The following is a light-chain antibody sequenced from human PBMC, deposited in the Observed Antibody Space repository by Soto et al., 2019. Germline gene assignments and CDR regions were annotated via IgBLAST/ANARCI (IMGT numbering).Light chain of an antibody. Sequence: DIQMTQSPSTLSASVGDRVTITCRASQSISSWLAWYQQKPGKAPKLLIYKASSLESGVPSRFSGSGSGTKFPLTISRLQPDDFATYFCQKYNSYPWTFGQGTKVEIK. CDR3: QKYNSYPWT. CDR2: KAS. V-gene: IGKV1-5*03. CDR1: QSISSW. J-gene: IGKJ1*01.